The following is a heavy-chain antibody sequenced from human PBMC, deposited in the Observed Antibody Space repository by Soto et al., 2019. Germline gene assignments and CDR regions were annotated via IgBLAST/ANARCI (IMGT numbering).Heavy chain of an antibody. CDR2: INPNSGGT. D-gene: IGHD4-17*01. CDR3: ARNYGDKYWYYYGMDV. J-gene: IGHJ6*02. Sequence: ASLKVSCKASGYTFTGYYMHWVRQAPGQGLEWMGWINPNSGGTNYAQKFQGRVTMTRDTSISTAYMELSRLRSDDTAVYYCARNYGDKYWYYYGMDVWGQGTTVTVSS. V-gene: IGHV1-2*02. CDR1: GYTFTGYY.